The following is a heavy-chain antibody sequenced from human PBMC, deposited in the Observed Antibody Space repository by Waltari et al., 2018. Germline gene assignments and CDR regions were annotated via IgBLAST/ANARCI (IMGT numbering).Heavy chain of an antibody. Sequence: EVQLLESGGGSVQPGGSLRLSCAASGLIFYTFAINWFRLAPGTGLDWVAAITVSDDTFYADSVMGRFTVSRDTSKNTVYLQMNGLRAEDTAIYYCAKPFYNWDDPLHSWGQGTLVAVSS. J-gene: IGHJ4*02. D-gene: IGHD1-20*01. CDR1: GLIFYTFA. V-gene: IGHV3-23*01. CDR3: AKPFYNWDDPLHS. CDR2: ITVSDDT.